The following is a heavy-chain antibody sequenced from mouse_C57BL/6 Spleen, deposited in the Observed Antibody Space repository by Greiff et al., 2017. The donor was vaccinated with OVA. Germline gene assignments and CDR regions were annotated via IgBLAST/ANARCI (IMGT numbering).Heavy chain of an antibody. V-gene: IGHV1-18*01. CDR3: ARSGLRRYYFDY. J-gene: IGHJ2*01. CDR1: GYTFTDYN. D-gene: IGHD2-4*01. CDR2: INPNNGGT. Sequence: EVQLQQSGPELVKPGASVKIPCKASGYTFTDYNMDWVKQSHGKSLEWIGDINPNNGGTIYNQKFKGKATLTVDKSSSTAYMELRSLTAEYTAVYYCARSGLRRYYFDYWGQGTTLTVSS.